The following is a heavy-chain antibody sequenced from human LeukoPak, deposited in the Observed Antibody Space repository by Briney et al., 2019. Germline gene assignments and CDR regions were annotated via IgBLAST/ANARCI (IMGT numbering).Heavy chain of an antibody. CDR2: IYYSGST. Sequence: SETLSLTCTVSGGSISSYYWSWIQQPPGKGLEWIGYIYYSGSTNYNPSLKSRVTISVDTSKNQFSLKLSSVTAADTAVYYCARTYGDPAPGYYYYGMDVWGQGTTVTVSS. CDR3: ARTYGDPAPGYYYYGMDV. J-gene: IGHJ6*02. CDR1: GGSISSYY. V-gene: IGHV4-59*01. D-gene: IGHD4-17*01.